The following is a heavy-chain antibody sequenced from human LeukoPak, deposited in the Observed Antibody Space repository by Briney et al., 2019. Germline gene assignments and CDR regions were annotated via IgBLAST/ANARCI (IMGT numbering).Heavy chain of an antibody. V-gene: IGHV5-51*01. CDR2: IYPGDSDT. Sequence: GESLKISCKGSGYSFTSYWIGWVRQMPGKGLEWMGIIYPGDSDTRYSPSFQGQVTISADKSISTAYLQWSSLKASDTAMYYCARREYYYDSMEEYFQHWGQGTLVTVSS. CDR3: ARREYYYDSMEEYFQH. D-gene: IGHD3-22*01. CDR1: GYSFTSYW. J-gene: IGHJ1*01.